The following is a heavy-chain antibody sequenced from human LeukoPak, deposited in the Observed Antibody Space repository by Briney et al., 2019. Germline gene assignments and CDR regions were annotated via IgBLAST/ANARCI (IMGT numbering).Heavy chain of an antibody. CDR3: ARNLSGAYGNWFRP. J-gene: IGHJ5*02. CDR2: IYTNGTT. Sequence: PSETLSLTCTVSDGSVSSYYWSWIRQPAGKGLEWIGRIYTNGTTNYNPSLKSRVTMSVDRSKNHFSLKLISVTAADTAFYYFARNLSGAYGNWFRPLGPGTPVTVSS. D-gene: IGHD3-10*01. CDR1: DGSVSSYY. V-gene: IGHV4-4*07.